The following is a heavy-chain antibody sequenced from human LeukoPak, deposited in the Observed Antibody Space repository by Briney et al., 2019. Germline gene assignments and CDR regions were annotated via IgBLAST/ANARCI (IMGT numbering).Heavy chain of an antibody. CDR2: IYPGDSET. CDR1: GYGFTTYW. Sequence: GESLKISCKGSGYGFTTYWIGWVRQMPGKGLEWMGVIYPGDSETRYSPSFQGQVTTSADKSISTAYLQWSSLKASDTAMYYCARHPTDYYDSSGYFSDYWGQGTLVTVSS. D-gene: IGHD3-22*01. CDR3: ARHPTDYYDSSGYFSDY. J-gene: IGHJ4*02. V-gene: IGHV5-51*01.